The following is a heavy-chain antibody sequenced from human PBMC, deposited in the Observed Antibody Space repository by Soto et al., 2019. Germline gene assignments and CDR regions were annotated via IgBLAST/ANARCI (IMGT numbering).Heavy chain of an antibody. D-gene: IGHD1-26*01. CDR1: GFTCSSYG. J-gene: IGHJ6*04. V-gene: IGHV3-33*01. CDR3: ARDNGVGATNYGMDV. CDR2: IWYDGSNK. Sequence: QVQLVESGGGVVQPGRSLRLSCAASGFTCSSYGTHWVRQAPGTGLERVAVIWYDGSNKYYAASVKGRFTISRDNSKNTLYLQMNSLRAEDTAVYYCARDNGVGATNYGMDVWGKGTTVTVSS.